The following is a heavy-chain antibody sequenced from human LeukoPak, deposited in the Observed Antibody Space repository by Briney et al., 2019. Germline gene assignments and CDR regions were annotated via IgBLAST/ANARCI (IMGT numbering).Heavy chain of an antibody. D-gene: IGHD2-15*01. CDR1: GFTFSSYS. Sequence: GGSLRLSCAASGFTFSSYSMNWVRQAPRKGLGWVSSISSSSSYIYYADSVKGRFTISRDNAKNSLYLQMNSLRAEDTAVYYCASGYCSGGSCQHDYWGQGTLVTVSP. CDR3: ASGYCSGGSCQHDY. CDR2: ISSSSSYI. V-gene: IGHV3-21*01. J-gene: IGHJ4*02.